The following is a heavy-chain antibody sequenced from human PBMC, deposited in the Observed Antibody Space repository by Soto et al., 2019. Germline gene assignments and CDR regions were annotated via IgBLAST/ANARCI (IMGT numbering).Heavy chain of an antibody. CDR1: GYTFTSYY. V-gene: IGHV1-46*03. J-gene: IGHJ3*02. CDR2: INPSGGST. CDR3: APCYGSVRHYDAFHI. Sequence: QVQLVQSGAEVKKPGASVKVSCKASGYTFTSYYMHWVRQAPGQGLEWMGIINPSGGSTSYAQKFRGIVTMTTDTSTSPVYMELSSLISEHTAVYYCAPCYGSVRHYDAFHIWFQGTMVTFSS. D-gene: IGHD3-10*01.